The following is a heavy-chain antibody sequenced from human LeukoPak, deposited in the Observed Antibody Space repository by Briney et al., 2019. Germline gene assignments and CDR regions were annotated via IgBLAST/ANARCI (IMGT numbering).Heavy chain of an antibody. CDR2: IYWNDDK. CDR1: GFSLSTSGVG. CDR3: AYRPLRYYYGSGMDFDI. D-gene: IGHD3-10*01. V-gene: IGHV2-5*01. J-gene: IGHJ3*02. Sequence: SGPTLVNPTQTLTLTCTFSGFSLSTSGVGVGWIRQPPGTSLEWLALIYWNDDKRYSPSLKSRLTITKDTSKNQVVLTMTNMDPVDTATYYCAYRPLRYYYGSGMDFDIWGQGTMVTVSS.